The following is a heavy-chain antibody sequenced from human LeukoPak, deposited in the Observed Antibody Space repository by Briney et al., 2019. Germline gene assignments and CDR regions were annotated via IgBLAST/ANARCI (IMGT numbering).Heavy chain of an antibody. J-gene: IGHJ4*02. V-gene: IGHV3-23*01. CDR3: AKARGYSSSSSFDY. CDR1: GFTFSSYA. CDR2: IRDSGGST. D-gene: IGHD6-13*01. Sequence: GGSLRLSCAASGFTFSSYAMSWVRQAPGKGLEWVSGIRDSGGSTYYADSVKGRFTISRDNSKNTLYLQMNSLTAEDTALYYYAKARGYSSSSSFDYWGQGTLVTVSS.